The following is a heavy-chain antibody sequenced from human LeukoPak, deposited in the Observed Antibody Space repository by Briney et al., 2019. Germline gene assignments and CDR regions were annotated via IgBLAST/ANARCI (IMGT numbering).Heavy chain of an antibody. Sequence: GGSLRLSCAASGFTFSSYSMNWVRQAPGKGLELISVIYIDGTTYYADSVKGRFTISRDQANNTLYLQMNTLRDEDTAVYYCARGPRYSFYWGQGTLVSVSS. D-gene: IGHD6-13*01. CDR3: ARGPRYSFY. J-gene: IGHJ4*02. V-gene: IGHV3-53*01. CDR1: GFTFSSYS. CDR2: IYIDGTT.